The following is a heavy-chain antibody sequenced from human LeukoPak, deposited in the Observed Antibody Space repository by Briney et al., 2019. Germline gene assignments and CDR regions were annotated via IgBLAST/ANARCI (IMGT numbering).Heavy chain of an antibody. CDR3: SRVWNSSPDN. V-gene: IGHV3-49*04. D-gene: IGHD1/OR15-1a*01. CDR1: GFTFSSYS. Sequence: GGSLRLSCAASGFTFSSYSMNWVRQAPGKGLEWVSFIRSKNYGGATEYAASVKGRFIISRDDSKSIAYLQMNSLKTEDTAVYYCSRVWNSSPDNWGQGTLVTVSS. J-gene: IGHJ4*02. CDR2: IRSKNYGGAT.